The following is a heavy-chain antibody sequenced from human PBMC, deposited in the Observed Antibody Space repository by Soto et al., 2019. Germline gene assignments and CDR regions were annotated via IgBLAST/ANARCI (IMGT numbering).Heavy chain of an antibody. CDR2: TCYRSKWYN. V-gene: IGHV6-1*01. CDR1: GDSVSSNSAA. J-gene: IGHJ5*02. D-gene: IGHD2-15*01. CDR3: ARGEAGEGVVAAYDNWFDP. Sequence: PSQTLSLTCAISGDSVSSNSAAWNWIRQSPSRGLEWLGRTCYRSKWYNDYAVSVKSRITINPDTSKNQFSLQLNSVTPEDTAVYYCARGEAGEGVVAAYDNWFDPWGQGTLVTVSS.